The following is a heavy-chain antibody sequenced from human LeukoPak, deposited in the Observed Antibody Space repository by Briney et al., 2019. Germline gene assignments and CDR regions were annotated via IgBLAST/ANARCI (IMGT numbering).Heavy chain of an antibody. CDR3: AKFPSKIHPFDP. CDR2: IFNDGRTT. J-gene: IGHJ5*02. CDR1: GFTFSNYW. V-gene: IGHV3-74*01. Sequence: GGSLRLSCAASGFTFSNYWMHWVRQAPGKGLVWVSCIFNDGRTTTYADSVKGRITISRDNAKNTLYLQMSSLRAEDTAMYYCAKFPSKIHPFDPWGQGTLVTVSS.